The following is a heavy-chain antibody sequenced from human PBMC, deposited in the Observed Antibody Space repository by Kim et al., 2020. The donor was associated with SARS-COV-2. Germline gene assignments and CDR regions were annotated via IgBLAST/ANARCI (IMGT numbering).Heavy chain of an antibody. J-gene: IGHJ4*02. V-gene: IGHV3-9*01. D-gene: IGHD3-10*01. CDR3: AKAWFGELLLSPPDY. CDR2: ISWNSGSI. CDR1: GFTFDDYA. Sequence: GGSLRLSCAASGFTFDDYAMHWVRQAPGKGLEWVSGISWNSGSIGYADSVKGRFTISRDNAKNSLYLQMNSLRAEDTALYYCAKAWFGELLLSPPDYWGQGTLVTVSP.